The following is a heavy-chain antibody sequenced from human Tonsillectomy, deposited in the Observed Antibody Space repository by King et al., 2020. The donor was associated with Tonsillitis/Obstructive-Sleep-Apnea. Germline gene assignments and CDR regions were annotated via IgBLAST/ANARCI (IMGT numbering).Heavy chain of an antibody. J-gene: IGHJ4*02. D-gene: IGHD5-18*01. V-gene: IGHV3-23*04. Sequence: VQLVESGGGLVQPGGSLRLSCAASGFTFSSYAMSWVRQAPGTGLEWVSAISGSGGSTYYADSVKGRFTISRDNSKNRLYLQMNSLRAEDSAVYYCAKDRVVDTAMVVDYWGQGTLVTVSS. CDR2: ISGSGGST. CDR1: GFTFSSYA. CDR3: AKDRVVDTAMVVDY.